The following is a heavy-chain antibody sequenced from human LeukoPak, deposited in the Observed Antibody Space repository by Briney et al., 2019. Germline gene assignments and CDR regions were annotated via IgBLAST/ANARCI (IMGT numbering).Heavy chain of an antibody. CDR2: ISGSGGST. D-gene: IGHD2-15*01. CDR1: GFTFSSYA. J-gene: IGHJ4*02. CDR3: AKDLFSNGDIVVVVHGY. V-gene: IGHV3-23*01. Sequence: GGSLRLSCAASGFTFSSYAMSWVRQAPGKGLEWVSAISGSGGSTYYADSVKGRSTISRDNSKNTLYLQMNSLRAEDTAVYYCAKDLFSNGDIVVVVHGYWGQGTLVTVSS.